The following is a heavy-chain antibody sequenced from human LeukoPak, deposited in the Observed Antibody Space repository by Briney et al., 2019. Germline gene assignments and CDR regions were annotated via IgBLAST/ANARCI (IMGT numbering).Heavy chain of an antibody. CDR3: ARWPGNYDSSGHFDY. Sequence: GGSLRLSCAASGSTFSIYSMTWVRQAPGKGLEWVSSISSSSSYIYYADSVKGRFTISRDNAKNSLYLQMNSLRAEDTAVYYCARWPGNYDSSGHFDYWGQGTLVTVSS. CDR1: GSTFSIYS. CDR2: ISSSSSYI. J-gene: IGHJ4*02. V-gene: IGHV3-21*01. D-gene: IGHD3-22*01.